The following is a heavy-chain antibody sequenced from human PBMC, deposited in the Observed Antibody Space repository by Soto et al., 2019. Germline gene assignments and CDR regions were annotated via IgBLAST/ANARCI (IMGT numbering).Heavy chain of an antibody. D-gene: IGHD6-13*01. CDR3: VHRAGMGVNSGPPDC. V-gene: IGHV2-5*02. CDR1: GFSLSASGVG. CDR2: IYWDDDK. J-gene: IGHJ4*02. Sequence: QVTLKESGPTLVKPTQTLTLTCTFSGFSLSASGVGVGWIRQPPGKALEWLALIYWDDDKRYSPSLENRLTITKDTSKIQVVLTMSNMDPVDTATYACVHRAGMGVNSGPPDCWGQGTLVTVSS.